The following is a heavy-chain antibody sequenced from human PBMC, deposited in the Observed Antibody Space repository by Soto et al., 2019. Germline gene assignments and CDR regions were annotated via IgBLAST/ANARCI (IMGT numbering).Heavy chain of an antibody. CDR3: ARGAGYPNWFDP. V-gene: IGHV4-31*03. CDR1: GGSISSGGYY. CDR2: IYYSGST. Sequence: SETLSLTCTVSGGSISSGGYYWSWIRQHPGKGLEWIGYIYYSGSTYYNPSPKSRVTISVDTSKNQFSLKLSSVTAADTAVYYCARGAGYPNWFDPWGQGTLVTVSS. D-gene: IGHD2-15*01. J-gene: IGHJ5*02.